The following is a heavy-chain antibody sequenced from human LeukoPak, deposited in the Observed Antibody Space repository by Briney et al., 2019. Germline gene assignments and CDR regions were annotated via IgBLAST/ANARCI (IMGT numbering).Heavy chain of an antibody. J-gene: IGHJ4*02. CDR3: ATNSSGWITFDY. Sequence: GGSLRLSCAASGFTFSSYAMSWVRQAPGKGLELVSAISGSGGSTYYADSVKGRFTISRDNSKNKMYLQMNSLRAEDTAVYYCATNSSGWITFDYWGQGTLVTVSS. CDR2: ISGSGGST. CDR1: GFTFSSYA. D-gene: IGHD6-19*01. V-gene: IGHV3-23*01.